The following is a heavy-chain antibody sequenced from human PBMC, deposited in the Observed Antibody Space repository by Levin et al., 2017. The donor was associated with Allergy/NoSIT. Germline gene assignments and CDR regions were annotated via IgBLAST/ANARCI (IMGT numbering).Heavy chain of an antibody. D-gene: IGHD6-19*01. CDR2: IIPIFGTA. CDR3: ARDRRPSSGWWDDAFDI. CDR1: GGTFSSYA. Sequence: ASVKVSCKASGGTFSSYAISWVRQAPGQGLEWMGGIIPIFGTANYAQKFQGRVTITADESTSTAYMELSSLRSEDTAVYYCARDRRPSSGWWDDAFDIWGQGTMVTVSS. J-gene: IGHJ3*02. V-gene: IGHV1-69*13.